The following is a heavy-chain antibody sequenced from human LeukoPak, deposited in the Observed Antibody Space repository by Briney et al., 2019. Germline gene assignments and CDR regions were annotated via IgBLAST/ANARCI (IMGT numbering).Heavy chain of an antibody. V-gene: IGHV4-39*07. CDR2: IYYIGST. Sequence: SETLSLTCTVSGGSISSSSHYWGWIRQPPGKGLEWIGSIYYIGSTNYNPSLKSRVTISIDTSKNQFSLKLSSVTAADTAVYYCARVGPGEAPLKSPGEENYYYMDVWGKGTTVTISS. CDR1: GGSISSSSHY. J-gene: IGHJ6*03. CDR3: ARVGPGEAPLKSPGEENYYYMDV. D-gene: IGHD3-10*01.